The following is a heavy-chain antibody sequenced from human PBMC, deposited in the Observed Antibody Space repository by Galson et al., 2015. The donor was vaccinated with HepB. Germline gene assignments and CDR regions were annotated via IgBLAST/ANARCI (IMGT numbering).Heavy chain of an antibody. V-gene: IGHV3-66*01. Sequence: SLRLSCAASGFTVSSNYMNWVRQAPGKGLEWVSVIYSGGNTYYAGSVNGRFTISRDNSKNTLYLQMDGLRAEDTAVYYCAREGPNYYGSGWFDPWGQGTLVTVSS. D-gene: IGHD3-10*01. CDR3: AREGPNYYGSGWFDP. CDR2: IYSGGNT. J-gene: IGHJ5*02. CDR1: GFTVSSNY.